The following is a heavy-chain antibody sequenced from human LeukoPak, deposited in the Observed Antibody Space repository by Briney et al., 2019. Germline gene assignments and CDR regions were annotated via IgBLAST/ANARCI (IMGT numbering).Heavy chain of an antibody. D-gene: IGHD2-21*02. CDR1: EFTFSNYN. V-gene: IGHV3-48*01. J-gene: IGHJ4*02. CDR2: ISSSSYTI. CDR3: AKDYDRVVTARKLYYFDY. Sequence: PGGSLRLSCAASEFTFSNYNMNWVRQAPGKGLEWVSYISSSSYTIYYADSVKGRFTISRDNAKNSLYLQMNSLRAEDTAVYYCAKDYDRVVTARKLYYFDYWGQGTLVTVSS.